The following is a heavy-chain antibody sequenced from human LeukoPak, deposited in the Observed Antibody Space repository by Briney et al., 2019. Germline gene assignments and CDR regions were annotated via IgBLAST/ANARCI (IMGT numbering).Heavy chain of an antibody. CDR3: ARYGSGSTWFDP. J-gene: IGHJ5*02. D-gene: IGHD3-10*01. CDR2: IDYSGST. Sequence: SETLSLTCTVSGGSISSDNYQWSWIRQPPGKGLEWIGYIDYSGSTYYSPSLKSRVTISVDTSKNQFFLKLSSVTAADTAVYYCARYGSGSTWFDPWGQGTLVTVSS. CDR1: GGSISSDNYQ. V-gene: IGHV4-30-4*01.